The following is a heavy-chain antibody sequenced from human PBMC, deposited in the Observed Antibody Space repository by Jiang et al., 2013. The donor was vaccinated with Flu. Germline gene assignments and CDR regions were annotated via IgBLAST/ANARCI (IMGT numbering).Heavy chain of an antibody. CDR2: IYYSGST. CDR3: ARYIAVAGGSPLY. J-gene: IGHJ4*02. Sequence: WIRQPPGKGLEWIGSIYYSGSTYYNPSLKSRVTISVDTSKNQFSLKLSSVTATDTAVYYCARYIAVAGGSPLYWGQGTLVTVSS. D-gene: IGHD6-19*01. V-gene: IGHV4-39*01.